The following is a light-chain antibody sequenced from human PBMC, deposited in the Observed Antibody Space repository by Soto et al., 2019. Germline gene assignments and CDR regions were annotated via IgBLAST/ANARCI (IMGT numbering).Light chain of an antibody. CDR1: QSLSSSY. Sequence: EIVLTQSPGTLSLSPGERATLSCRASQSLSSSYLAWYQQKPGQAPRLLIYGASSRATGIPDRFSGSVSGTDFTLTISRLEPEDFAVYYCQQYGTSPRITFGQGTRLEIK. V-gene: IGKV3-20*01. J-gene: IGKJ5*01. CDR2: GAS. CDR3: QQYGTSPRIT.